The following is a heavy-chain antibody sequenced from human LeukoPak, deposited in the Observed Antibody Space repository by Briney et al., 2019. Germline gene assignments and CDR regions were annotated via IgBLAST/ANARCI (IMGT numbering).Heavy chain of an antibody. Sequence: GGPLRLSCIASGFTFSNYGMHWIRQAPGKGLEWVAVIWHDGSEKYYVDSVRGRFAISRDNSKSTLYLQMNSLRAEDTAVYYCARGYCSSTSCPRSFDPWGQGTLVTVSS. CDR2: IWHDGSEK. V-gene: IGHV3-33*01. D-gene: IGHD2-2*01. CDR1: GFTFSNYG. J-gene: IGHJ5*02. CDR3: ARGYCSSTSCPRSFDP.